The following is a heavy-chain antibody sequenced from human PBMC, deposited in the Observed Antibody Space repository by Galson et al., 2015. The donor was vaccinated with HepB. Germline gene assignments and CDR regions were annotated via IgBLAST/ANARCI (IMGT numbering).Heavy chain of an antibody. CDR2: INHSGST. J-gene: IGHJ5*02. V-gene: IGHV4-34*01. CDR3: ARAPNVVVVADWFDP. D-gene: IGHD2-15*01. Sequence: SETLSLTCAVYGGSFSGYYWSWIRQPPGKGLEWIGEINHSGSTNYNPSLKSRVTISVDTSKNQFSLKLSSVTAADTAVYYCARAPNVVVVADWFDPWGQGTLVTVSS. CDR1: GGSFSGYY.